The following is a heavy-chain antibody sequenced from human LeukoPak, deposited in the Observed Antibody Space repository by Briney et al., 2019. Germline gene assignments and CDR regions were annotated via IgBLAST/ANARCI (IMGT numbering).Heavy chain of an antibody. D-gene: IGHD3-9*01. J-gene: IGHJ4*02. CDR3: TKDPAVGGYFGWLLYGCFDY. V-gene: IGHV3-23*01. CDR1: GFTFSTYA. CDR2: IIGSGGST. Sequence: GGSLRLSCAASGFTFSTYAMSWVRQAPGKGLEWVSAIIGSGGSTYYADSVKGRFTISRDNSRNTLYLQMNSLRAEGTAVYYCTKDPAVGGYFGWLLYGCFDYWGQGTLVTVSS.